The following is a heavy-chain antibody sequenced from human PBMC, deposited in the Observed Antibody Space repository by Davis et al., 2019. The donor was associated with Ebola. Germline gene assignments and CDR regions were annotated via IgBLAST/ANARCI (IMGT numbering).Heavy chain of an antibody. D-gene: IGHD3-3*01. V-gene: IGHV3-23*01. CDR2: VSGSGGRP. CDR1: GFTFYNYA. Sequence: GESLKISCAASGFTFYNYAMSWVRQAPGKGLEWVSSVSGSGGRPYYADSVKGRFTISRDNSKNTLYLQMNSLRAEDTAVYYCAKDRRGYGFWSGYYTRDYWGQGTLVTVSS. CDR3: AKDRRGYGFWSGYYTRDY. J-gene: IGHJ4*02.